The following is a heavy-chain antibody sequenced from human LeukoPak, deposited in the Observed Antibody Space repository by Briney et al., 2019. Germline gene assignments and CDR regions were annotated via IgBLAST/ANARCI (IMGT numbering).Heavy chain of an antibody. Sequence: GGSLRLSCAASGFTFSNHEMNWVRQAPGKGLEWVSYISSSGNIIYYADSVKGRFTISRDNVQDSLYLQMDSLRDEDTAVYYCAREDDDWGPNTLDVWGQGTVVTVSS. CDR1: GFTFSNHE. V-gene: IGHV3-48*03. CDR2: ISSSGNII. D-gene: IGHD7-27*01. J-gene: IGHJ3*01. CDR3: AREDDDWGPNTLDV.